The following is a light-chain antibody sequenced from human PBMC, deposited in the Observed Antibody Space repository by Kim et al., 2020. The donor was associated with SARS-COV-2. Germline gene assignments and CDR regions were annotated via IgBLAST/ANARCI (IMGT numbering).Light chain of an antibody. Sequence: DIQMTQSPSSVFASVGDRVTITCRASQDISSWLAWYQQKPGIAPKLLIYGASSLQSGVPSRFSGSGSGTDFTLTISSLQPEDFATYSCQQTNSFPLTFGGGTKVDIK. J-gene: IGKJ4*01. V-gene: IGKV1D-12*01. CDR3: QQTNSFPLT. CDR2: GAS. CDR1: QDISSW.